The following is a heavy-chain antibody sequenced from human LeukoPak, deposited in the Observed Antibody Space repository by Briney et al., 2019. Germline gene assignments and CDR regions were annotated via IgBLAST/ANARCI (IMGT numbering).Heavy chain of an antibody. CDR1: GFTFSNYA. J-gene: IGHJ4*02. D-gene: IGHD2-2*01. V-gene: IGHV3-21*01. CDR2: ITSVSSYK. CDR3: ARDPTADDY. Sequence: RPGGSLRLSCAASGFTFSNYAMNWVRQAPGKGLEWVSSITSVSSYKYYADSVKGRFTISRDNAKNSLFLQMNSLRAEDTAIYYCARDPTADDYWGQGTLVTVSS.